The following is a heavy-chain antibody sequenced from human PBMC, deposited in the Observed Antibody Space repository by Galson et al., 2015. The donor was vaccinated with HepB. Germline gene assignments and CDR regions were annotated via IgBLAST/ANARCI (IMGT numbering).Heavy chain of an antibody. CDR2: ISAYNGKT. CDR1: GYTFTTYG. Sequence: SVKVSCKASGYTFTTYGINWVRQAPGQGLEWMGWISAYNGKTNYAQKLQGRVTMTTDTSTSTAYMELRSPRSDDTAVYYCARDGGYCSTTSCYSAWFDPWGQGTLVTVSS. J-gene: IGHJ5*02. D-gene: IGHD2-2*01. CDR3: ARDGGYCSTTSCYSAWFDP. V-gene: IGHV1-18*04.